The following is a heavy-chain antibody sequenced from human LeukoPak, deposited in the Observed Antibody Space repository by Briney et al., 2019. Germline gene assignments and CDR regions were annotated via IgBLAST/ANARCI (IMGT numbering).Heavy chain of an antibody. CDR3: AKDSSSWYPN. Sequence: GGSLRLSCAASGSYWMHWVRQAPGKGLEWVSAISGSGGSTYYADSVKGRFTISRDNSKNTLYLQMNSLRAEDTAVYYCAKDSSSWYPNWGQGTLVTVSS. CDR1: GSYW. CDR2: ISGSGGST. D-gene: IGHD6-13*01. V-gene: IGHV3-23*01. J-gene: IGHJ4*02.